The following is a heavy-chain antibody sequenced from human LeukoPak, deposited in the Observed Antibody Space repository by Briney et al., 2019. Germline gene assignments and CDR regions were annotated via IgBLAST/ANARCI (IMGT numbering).Heavy chain of an antibody. CDR3: ARYCSSTSCYGFDY. Sequence: SETLSLTCAVSGYSISGGYYWGWIRQPPGKGLEWIGIIYHSGSTYYNPSLKSPVTISVDTSQNQFSLKLSSVTAADTAVYYCARYCSSTSCYGFDYWGQGTLVTVSS. D-gene: IGHD2-2*01. J-gene: IGHJ4*02. V-gene: IGHV4-38-2*01. CDR2: IYHSGST. CDR1: GYSISGGYY.